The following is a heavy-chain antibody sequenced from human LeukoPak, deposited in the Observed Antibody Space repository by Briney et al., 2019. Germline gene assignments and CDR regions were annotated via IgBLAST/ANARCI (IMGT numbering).Heavy chain of an antibody. CDR2: MNPNSGNT. V-gene: IGHV1-8*01. D-gene: IGHD3-10*01. CDR1: GYTFTSYD. J-gene: IGHJ5*02. CDR3: ARAPYYYDSRKYYVDP. Sequence: ASVKVSCKASGYTFTSYDINWVRQATGQGLEWMGWMNPNSGNTGYAQKFQGRVTMTRNTSISTAYMELSSLRSEDTAVYYCARAPYYYDSRKYYVDPRGQGTLVTVSS.